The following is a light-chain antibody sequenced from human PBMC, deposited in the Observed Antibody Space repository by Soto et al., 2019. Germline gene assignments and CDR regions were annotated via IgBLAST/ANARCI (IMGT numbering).Light chain of an antibody. CDR3: SSYAGSNHSPYV. CDR2: EVS. J-gene: IGLJ1*01. V-gene: IGLV2-8*01. CDR1: SSDVGVYNY. Sequence: QSALTQPPSASGSPGQSVTISCTGTSSDVGVYNYVSWYQQHPGKAPKLMMYEVSKRPSGVPDRFSGSKSGNTASLTVSGLQAEDEADYYCSSYAGSNHSPYVFGTGTKVTVL.